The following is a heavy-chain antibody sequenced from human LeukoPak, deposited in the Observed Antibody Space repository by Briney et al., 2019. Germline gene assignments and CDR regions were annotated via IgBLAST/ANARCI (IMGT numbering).Heavy chain of an antibody. J-gene: IGHJ4*02. CDR1: GYTLTELS. CDR2: FDPEDGET. Sequence: GASVKVSCKVSGYTLTELSMHWVRQAPGKGLEWMGGFDPEDGETIYAQKFQGRVTMTEDTSTDTAYMELSSLRSEDTAVYYCATRTLVGATHYFDYWGQGTLVTVSS. V-gene: IGHV1-24*01. CDR3: ATRTLVGATHYFDY. D-gene: IGHD1-26*01.